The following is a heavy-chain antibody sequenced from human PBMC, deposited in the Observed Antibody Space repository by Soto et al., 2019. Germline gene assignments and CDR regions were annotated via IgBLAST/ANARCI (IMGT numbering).Heavy chain of an antibody. CDR3: ARQLDSTVFDY. CDR1: GGFVSSGNYP. J-gene: IGHJ4*02. D-gene: IGHD1-1*01. Sequence: SETLSLTCPVSGGFVSSGNYPWSWICQSPGKGLEWIAYISYGGITDYNPSLESRVTMSLDTSTNQFSMSLTSVTAADTAIYYCARQLDSTVFDYWGRGTLVTVSS. CDR2: ISYGGIT. V-gene: IGHV4-61*01.